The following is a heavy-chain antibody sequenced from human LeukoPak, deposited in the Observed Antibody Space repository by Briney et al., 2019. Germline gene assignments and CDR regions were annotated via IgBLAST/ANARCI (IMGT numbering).Heavy chain of an antibody. Sequence: PSETLSLTCAVYGGSFSGYYWSWIRQPPGKGLEWIGEINHSGSTNYDPSLKSRVTISVDASKNQFSLKLSSVTAADTAVYYCARGSSVPGSGSYPLWFDPWGQGTLVTVSS. D-gene: IGHD3-10*01. CDR1: GGSFSGYY. V-gene: IGHV4-34*01. CDR3: ARGSSVPGSGSYPLWFDP. CDR2: INHSGST. J-gene: IGHJ5*02.